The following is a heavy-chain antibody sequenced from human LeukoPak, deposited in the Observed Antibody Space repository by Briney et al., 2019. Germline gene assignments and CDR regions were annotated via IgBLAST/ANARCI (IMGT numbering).Heavy chain of an antibody. V-gene: IGHV4-34*01. CDR3: ATNYYDSSGFDY. J-gene: IGHJ4*02. CDR1: GGSFSGYY. D-gene: IGHD3-22*01. CDR2: INHSGST. Sequence: PSETLSLTCAVYGGSFSGYYWSWIRQPPGKGLEWIGEINHSGSTYYNPSLKSRVTISVDTSKNQFSLKLSSVTAADTAVYYCATNYYDSSGFDYWGQGTLVTVSS.